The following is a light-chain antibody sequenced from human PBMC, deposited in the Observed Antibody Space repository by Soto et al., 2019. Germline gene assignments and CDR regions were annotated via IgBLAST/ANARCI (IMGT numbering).Light chain of an antibody. V-gene: IGKV3-11*01. CDR3: QQRSNRGT. J-gene: IGKJ1*01. CDR1: QSVSSY. Sequence: EIVLTQSPATLSLTPGERATLSCRASQSVSSYLAWYQQKPGQAPRLLIYDTSNRATGIPARFSGSGFGTDFTLTISSLEPEDLAVYYCQQRSNRGTCGQG. CDR2: DTS.